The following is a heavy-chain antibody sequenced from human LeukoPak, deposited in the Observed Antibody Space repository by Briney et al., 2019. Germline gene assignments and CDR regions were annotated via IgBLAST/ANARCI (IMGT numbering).Heavy chain of an antibody. D-gene: IGHD6-13*01. CDR2: TSYDGSNK. Sequence: GGSLRLSCAASGFTLSGYGMHWVRQAPGKGLEWVAVTSYDGSNKYYVDSVKGRFIISRDNSKNTLYLQMNTLGADDTAVYYCAKGNGRAAAGPYFDYWGQGALVTVSS. J-gene: IGHJ4*02. CDR1: GFTLSGYG. V-gene: IGHV3-30*18. CDR3: AKGNGRAAAGPYFDY.